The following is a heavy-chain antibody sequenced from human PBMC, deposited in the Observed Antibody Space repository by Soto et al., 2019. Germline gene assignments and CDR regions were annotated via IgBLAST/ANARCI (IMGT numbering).Heavy chain of an antibody. CDR2: IYYIGST. J-gene: IGHJ5*02. CDR3: ARSVFP. V-gene: IGHV4-31*03. Sequence: SETLSLTCTVSGGSIISCGYYWNLIRQHPGKDLEWIGYIYYIGSTYYNPSLKSRVTISLDTSKNQFSLKLSSVTAADTAVYYCARSVFPWGQGTLVTVSS. CDR1: GGSIISCGYY.